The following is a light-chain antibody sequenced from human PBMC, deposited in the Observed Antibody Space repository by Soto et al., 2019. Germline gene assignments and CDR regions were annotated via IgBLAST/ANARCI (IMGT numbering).Light chain of an antibody. V-gene: IGKV1-9*01. CDR2: AAS. CDR1: QGISTF. Sequence: IQLTQSPSSLSASVGDRVTVTRRASQGISTFLAWYQQKPGKAPKVLMYAASTLQSGVPSRFSGSGSGTDFPLTISSLQPEDSATYYCQQLNSTSLTFGGGTKVEIK. CDR3: QQLNSTSLT. J-gene: IGKJ4*01.